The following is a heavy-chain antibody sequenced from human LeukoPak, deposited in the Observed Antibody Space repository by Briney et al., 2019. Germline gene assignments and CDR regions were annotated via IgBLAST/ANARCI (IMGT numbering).Heavy chain of an antibody. CDR3: ARVFSAGGGVASY. CDR2: ISYDGSNK. D-gene: IGHD3-16*01. CDR1: GFTFSSYA. V-gene: IGHV3-30-3*01. Sequence: QAGGSLRLSCAASGFTFSSYAIYWVRQARGKGLEWVAVISYDGSNKYYADPAKGRFTISRDNSKNTLYLQMNSLRAEDTAVYYCARVFSAGGGVASYWGQGTLVTVSS. J-gene: IGHJ4*02.